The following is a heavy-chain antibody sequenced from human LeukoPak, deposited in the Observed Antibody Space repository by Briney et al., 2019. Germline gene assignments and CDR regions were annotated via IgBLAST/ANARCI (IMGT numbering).Heavy chain of an antibody. CDR1: GFTFSSYG. CDR2: ISYDGSNK. V-gene: IGHV3-30*18. J-gene: IGHJ3*02. Sequence: GGSLRLSCAASGFTFSSYGMHWVRQAPGKGLEWVAVISYDGSNKYYADSVKGRFTISRDNSKNTLYLQMNSLRAEDTAVYYCAKDDAGTGFAFDIWGQGTMVTVSS. CDR3: AKDDAGTGFAFDI. D-gene: IGHD2-8*02.